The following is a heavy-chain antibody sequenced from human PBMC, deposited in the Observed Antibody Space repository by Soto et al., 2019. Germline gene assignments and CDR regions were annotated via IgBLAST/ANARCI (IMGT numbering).Heavy chain of an antibody. CDR2: IHSDDST. J-gene: IGHJ4*02. CDR1: GFTVIDS. D-gene: IGHD6-19*01. Sequence: PGGSLRLSCSVAGFTVIDSMSWVRQAPGKGLECVSFIHSDDSTHYTDSVRGRFTISRDNSKNTLYLQMDRLRVDDTAVYFCARDASGPFDYWGQGTLVTVSS. CDR3: ARDASGPFDY. V-gene: IGHV3-53*01.